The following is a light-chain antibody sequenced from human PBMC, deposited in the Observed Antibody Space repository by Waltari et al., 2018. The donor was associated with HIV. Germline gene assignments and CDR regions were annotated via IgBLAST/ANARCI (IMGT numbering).Light chain of an antibody. J-gene: IGKJ1*01. Sequence: IVLPHSPCPLSLSVGRGTTPYCRASQSVSSNYLAWYQHKPGQAPRLLIYGASSRATGIPDRFSGRGSGTDFTLTITRLDPEDFAVYYCQQYCDSRRTFGPGTRVEV. V-gene: IGKV3-20*01. CDR1: QSVSSNY. CDR3: QQYCDSRRT. CDR2: GAS.